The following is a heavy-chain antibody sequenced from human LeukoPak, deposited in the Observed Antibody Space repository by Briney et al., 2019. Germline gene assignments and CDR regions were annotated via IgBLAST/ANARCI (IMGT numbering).Heavy chain of an antibody. CDR2: INPNSGGT. CDR1: GYTFTGYY. J-gene: IGHJ5*02. D-gene: IGHD2-2*01. Sequence: ASVKVSCKASGYTFTGYYMHWVRQALGQGLEWMGWINPNSGGTNYAQKFQGRVTMTRDTSISTAYMELSRMRSDDTAVYYCARALYCSSTSCYWFDPRGQGTLVTVSS. V-gene: IGHV1-2*02. CDR3: ARALYCSSTSCYWFDP.